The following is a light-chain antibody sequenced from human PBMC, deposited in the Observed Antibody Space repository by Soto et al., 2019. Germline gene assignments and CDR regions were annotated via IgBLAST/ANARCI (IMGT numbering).Light chain of an antibody. J-gene: IGLJ1*01. Sequence: QSVLTQPASVSGSPGQSITISCTGTSSDVGGYNYVSWYQQHPGKAPKLMIYEVSNRPSGVSFRFSGSKSGNTASLTISELQAEDEADYYCSSYTDRQSYLFGTGTKVTVL. CDR1: SSDVGGYNY. CDR3: SSYTDRQSYL. V-gene: IGLV2-14*01. CDR2: EVS.